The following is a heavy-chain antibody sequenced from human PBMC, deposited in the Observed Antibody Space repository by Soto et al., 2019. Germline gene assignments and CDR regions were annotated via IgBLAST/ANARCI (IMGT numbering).Heavy chain of an antibody. D-gene: IGHD3-10*01. CDR2: INHSGST. CDR1: GGSFSGYY. Sequence: KPSETLSLTCAVYGGSFSGYYWSWIRQPPGKGLEWIGEINHSGSTNYNPSLKSRVTISVDTSKNQFSLKLSSVTAADTAVYYCARAVWSGELLFRRHYYYYGMDVWGQGTMVTVSS. V-gene: IGHV4-34*01. CDR3: ARAVWSGELLFRRHYYYYGMDV. J-gene: IGHJ6*02.